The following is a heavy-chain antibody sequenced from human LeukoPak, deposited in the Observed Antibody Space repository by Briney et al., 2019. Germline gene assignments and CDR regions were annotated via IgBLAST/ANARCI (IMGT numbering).Heavy chain of an antibody. CDR3: ARDAPGRNYSDYRELDY. Sequence: ASVKVSCKASGYTFTSYGISWVRQAPGQGLEWMGWISAHNGNTKNAQKIQGRVTMTTDTSTSTAYMELRSLGSDDTAVYYCARDAPGRNYSDYRELDYWGQGTLVTVSS. V-gene: IGHV1-18*01. D-gene: IGHD4-11*01. J-gene: IGHJ4*02. CDR1: GYTFTSYG. CDR2: ISAHNGNT.